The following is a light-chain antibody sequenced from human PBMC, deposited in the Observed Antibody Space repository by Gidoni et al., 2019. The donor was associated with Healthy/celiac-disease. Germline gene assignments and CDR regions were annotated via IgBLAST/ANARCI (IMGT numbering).Light chain of an antibody. CDR1: QSISSY. CDR3: QQSYSTPE. CDR2: AAS. Sequence: DIQMPQSPSSLSASVGDRVTITCRASQSISSYLNWYQQKPGKAPKLLIYAASSLQSGVPSSFSGSGSGTDFTLTISSLQPEDFATYYCQQSYSTPEFGQGTKVEIK. J-gene: IGKJ1*01. V-gene: IGKV1-39*01.